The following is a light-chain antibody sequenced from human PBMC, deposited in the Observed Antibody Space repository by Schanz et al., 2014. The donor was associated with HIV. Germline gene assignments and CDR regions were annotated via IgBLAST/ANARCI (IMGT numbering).Light chain of an antibody. Sequence: DIVMTQSPLSLPVTPGEPASISCRSSQSLLHSSGYYSLDWYLQKPGQSPQLLIHLGSNRASGVPDRFSGSGSGTDFTLKISSVEAEDVGVYYCMQALQTPPSFGQGTKVEIK. J-gene: IGKJ1*01. CDR2: LGS. CDR1: QSLLHSSGYYS. V-gene: IGKV2-28*01. CDR3: MQALQTPPS.